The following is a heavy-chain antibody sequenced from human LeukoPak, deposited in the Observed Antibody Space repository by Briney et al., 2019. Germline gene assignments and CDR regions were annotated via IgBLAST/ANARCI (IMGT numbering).Heavy chain of an antibody. CDR2: IYYGGRT. CDR3: AREAVAGAFDY. CDR1: GGSISSSGYY. V-gene: IGHV4-39*07. D-gene: IGHD6-19*01. J-gene: IGHJ4*02. Sequence: SETLSLTCTVSGGSISSSGYYWGWIRQPPGKGLEWIGSIYYGGRTYYNPSLKSRVTISVDTSKNQFSLKLSSVTAADTAVYYCAREAVAGAFDYWGQGTLVTVSS.